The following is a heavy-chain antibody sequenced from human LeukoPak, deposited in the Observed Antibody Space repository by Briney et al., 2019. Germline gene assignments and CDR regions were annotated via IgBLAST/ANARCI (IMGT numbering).Heavy chain of an antibody. CDR3: ARGGQQQLETNYYYYYYMDV. D-gene: IGHD6-13*01. V-gene: IGHV4-34*01. CDR2: INHSGST. CDR1: GGSFSGYY. Sequence: SETLSLTCAVYGGSFSGYYWSWIRQPPGKGLEWIGEINHSGSTNYNPSLKSRVTISVDTSKNQFSLKLSSVTAADTAVYYCARGGQQQLETNYYYYYYMDVWGKGTTVTVSS. J-gene: IGHJ6*03.